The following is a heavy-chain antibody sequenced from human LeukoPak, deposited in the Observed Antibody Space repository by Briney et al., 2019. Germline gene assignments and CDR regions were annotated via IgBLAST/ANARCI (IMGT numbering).Heavy chain of an antibody. CDR1: GYTFTSYD. J-gene: IGHJ4*02. CDR2: MNPNSGNT. Sequence: ASVKVSCKASGYTFTSYDINWVRQATGQGLEWMGCMNPNSGNTGYAQKFQGRVTMTRNTSISTAYMELNSLRSEDTAVYYCARVIGNMVRGVILVYWGQGTLVTVSS. D-gene: IGHD3-10*01. V-gene: IGHV1-8*01. CDR3: ARVIGNMVRGVILVY.